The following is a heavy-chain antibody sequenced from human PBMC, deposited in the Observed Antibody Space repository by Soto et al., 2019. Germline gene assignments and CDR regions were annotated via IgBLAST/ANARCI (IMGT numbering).Heavy chain of an antibody. CDR2: ISFDGSDK. Sequence: QVQVVESGGGVGQPGRSLRLSCEASGFTFRSHGMHWVRQAPGKRLEWVAVISFDGSDKYYADSVRGRFAISRDNSQKTLHLQMNNLRPGDTAVYYCVRVTRGYTYGPDYWGQGTLVTVSS. J-gene: IGHJ4*02. CDR3: VRVTRGYTYGPDY. D-gene: IGHD5-18*01. CDR1: GFTFRSHG. V-gene: IGHV3-30*03.